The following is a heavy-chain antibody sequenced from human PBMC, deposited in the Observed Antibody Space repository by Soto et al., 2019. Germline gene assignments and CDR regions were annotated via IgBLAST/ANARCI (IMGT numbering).Heavy chain of an antibody. D-gene: IGHD3-9*01. CDR2: IIPIFGPP. V-gene: IGHV1-69*01. J-gene: IGHJ4*02. Sequence: QVQLVQSGAEVKRPGSSVKVSCKPSGGTFSSSAISWVRQAPGQGLEWVGGIIPIFGPPKNAQKFQGRVTISADESMSTAYMELSSLTSEDTAVYYCATNTNRYDDMLTGYYSDSWGQGTLVTVSS. CDR3: ATNTNRYDDMLTGYYSDS. CDR1: GGTFSSSA.